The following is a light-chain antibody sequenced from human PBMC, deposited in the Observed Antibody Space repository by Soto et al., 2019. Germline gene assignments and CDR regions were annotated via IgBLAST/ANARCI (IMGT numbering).Light chain of an antibody. V-gene: IGLV2-14*01. J-gene: IGLJ1*01. CDR2: DVS. CDR3: SSYTSSSTRV. Sequence: QSVLTQPASVSGSPGQSITISCTGTSSDVGGNKYVSWYQQHPGEAPKLMIYDVSNRPSGVSNRFSGSKSGDTASLTISGLQAEDEADYYRSSYTSSSTRVFGTGTKVTVL. CDR1: SSDVGGNKY.